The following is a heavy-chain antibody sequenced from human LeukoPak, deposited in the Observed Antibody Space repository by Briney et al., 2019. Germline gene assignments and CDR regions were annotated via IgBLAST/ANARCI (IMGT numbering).Heavy chain of an antibody. V-gene: IGHV4-34*01. CDR2: INHSGST. D-gene: IGHD3-3*01. Sequence: SETLSLTCAVYGGSFSGYYWSWIRQPPGKGLEWIGEINHSGSTNYNPSLKSRVTISVDTSKNQFSLKLSSVTAADTAVYYCARGIGITIFRVVMNNWFDPWGQGTLVTVSS. CDR1: GGSFSGYY. CDR3: ARGIGITIFRVVMNNWFDP. J-gene: IGHJ5*02.